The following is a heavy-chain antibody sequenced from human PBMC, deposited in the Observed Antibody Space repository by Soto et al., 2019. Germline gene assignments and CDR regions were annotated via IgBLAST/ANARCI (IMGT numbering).Heavy chain of an antibody. CDR2: IYYSGST. D-gene: IGHD3-10*01. CDR1: GGSISSGGYY. J-gene: IGHJ1*01. Sequence: QVQLQESGPGLVKPSQTLSLTCTVSGGSISSGGYYWSWIRQHPGKGLEWIGYIYYSGSTYYNPSLKSRVTISVDTSKNQFSLRLSSVTAADTAVYYCASLPSGITMVRGEYFQHWGQGTLVTVSS. CDR3: ASLPSGITMVRGEYFQH. V-gene: IGHV4-31*03.